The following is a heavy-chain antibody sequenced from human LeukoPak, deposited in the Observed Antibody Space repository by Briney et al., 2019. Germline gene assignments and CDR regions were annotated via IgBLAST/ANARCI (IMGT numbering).Heavy chain of an antibody. Sequence: GGSLRLSCAASGFTFSSYWMHWVRQAPGKGLVWVSCINSDGSYTSYADSVKGRFTISRDSAKNTLYPQKNSLRADDTAVYYCATGQVHGMDVWGQGTTVTVSS. CDR1: GFTFSSYW. D-gene: IGHD1-14*01. J-gene: IGHJ6*02. V-gene: IGHV3-74*01. CDR2: INSDGSYT. CDR3: ATGQVHGMDV.